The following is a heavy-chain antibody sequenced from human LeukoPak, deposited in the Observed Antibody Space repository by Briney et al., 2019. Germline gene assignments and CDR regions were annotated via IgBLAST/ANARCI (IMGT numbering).Heavy chain of an antibody. D-gene: IGHD6-6*01. CDR3: ARTKIEYSETLLDY. V-gene: IGHV1-24*01. CDR2: FDPEDGET. Sequence: ASVKVSCKVSGYTLTELSMHWVRQAPGKGLEWMGGFDPEDGETIYAQKFQGRVTMTEDTSTDTAYMELSSLRSEDTAVYYCARTKIEYSETLLDYWGQGTLVTVSS. CDR1: GYTLTELS. J-gene: IGHJ4*02.